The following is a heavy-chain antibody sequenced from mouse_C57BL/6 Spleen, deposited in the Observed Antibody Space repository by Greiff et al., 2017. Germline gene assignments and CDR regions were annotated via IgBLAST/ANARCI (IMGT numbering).Heavy chain of an antibody. CDR2: IDPSDSYT. CDR3: ARDRAAQATGFAY. D-gene: IGHD3-2*02. V-gene: IGHV1-69*01. CDR1: GYTFTSYW. Sequence: QVQLKQPGAELVMPGASVKLSCKASGYTFTSYWMHWVKQRPGQGLEWIGVIDPSDSYTNYNQKFKGKATLTVAKSSSTAYMQLSSLTSEDSADDYCARDRAAQATGFAYWGQGTLVTVSA. J-gene: IGHJ3*01.